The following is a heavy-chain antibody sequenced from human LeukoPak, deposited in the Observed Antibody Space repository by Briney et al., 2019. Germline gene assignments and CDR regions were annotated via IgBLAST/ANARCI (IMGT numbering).Heavy chain of an antibody. CDR2: IYTSGST. Sequence: SETLSLTCTVSGSSISSGSYYWSWIRQPAGKGLEWIGRIYTSGSTNYNPSLKSRVTILVDTSKNQFSLKLSSVTAADTAVYYCARTPGRFGAFDIWGQGTMVTVSS. CDR1: GSSISSGSYY. V-gene: IGHV4-61*02. CDR3: ARTPGRFGAFDI. D-gene: IGHD3-16*01. J-gene: IGHJ3*02.